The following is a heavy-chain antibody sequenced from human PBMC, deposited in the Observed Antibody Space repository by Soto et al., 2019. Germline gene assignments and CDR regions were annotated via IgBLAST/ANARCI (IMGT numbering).Heavy chain of an antibody. J-gene: IGHJ3*02. CDR3: AKDLRSPMIGAFDM. V-gene: IGHV3-23*01. CDR2: VSGSGGST. Sequence: GGSLRLSCAASAFTFSSYVMTWVRQAPGKGLEWVSAVSGSGGSTYYADSVKGRFTISRDNSKNTLYLQMSSLRAEDTAVYYCAKDLRSPMIGAFDMWGQGTMVTVS. CDR1: AFTFSSYV. D-gene: IGHD3-16*01.